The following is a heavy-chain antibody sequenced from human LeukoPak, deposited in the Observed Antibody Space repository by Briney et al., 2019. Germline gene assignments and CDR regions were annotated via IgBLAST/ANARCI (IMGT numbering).Heavy chain of an antibody. D-gene: IGHD6-19*01. V-gene: IGHV3-30*03. Sequence: GGSLRLSCAASGFTFSSYGMHWVRQAPGKGLEWVVVISYDGSNKYYADSVKGRFTISRDNSKNTLYLQMNSLRAEDTAVYYCARSIAVAGAWGQGTLVTVSS. CDR2: ISYDGSNK. CDR1: GFTFSSYG. CDR3: ARSIAVAGA. J-gene: IGHJ5*02.